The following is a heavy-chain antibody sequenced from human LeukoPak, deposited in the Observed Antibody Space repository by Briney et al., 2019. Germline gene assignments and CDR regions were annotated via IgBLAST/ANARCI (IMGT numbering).Heavy chain of an antibody. CDR2: ITGSGGPT. D-gene: IGHD1-26*01. CDR1: GFTFSDYA. CDR3: AEEVGSTYPTFDY. V-gene: IGHV3-23*01. J-gene: IGHJ4*02. Sequence: GGSLRLSCAASGFTFSDYAMSWVRQAPGKGLEWVSTITGSGGPTYYADSVKGRFTTSRDNSKNTLYLQMISLRTEDTAVYYCAEEVGSTYPTFDYWGQGALVTVSS.